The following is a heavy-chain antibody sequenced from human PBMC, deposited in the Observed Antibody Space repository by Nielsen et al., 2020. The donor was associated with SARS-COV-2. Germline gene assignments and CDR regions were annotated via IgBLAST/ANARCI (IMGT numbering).Heavy chain of an antibody. V-gene: IGHV3-7*03. CDR2: IKQDGSEK. D-gene: IGHD5-12*01. CDR1: GFTFSSYW. CDR3: ASSVSGYSGYDSPINYYYYYMDV. J-gene: IGHJ6*03. Sequence: GESLKISCAASGFTFSSYWMGWVRQAPGKGLEWVANIKQDGSEKYYVDSVKGRFTISRDNAKNSLYLQMNSLRAEDTAVYYCASSVSGYSGYDSPINYYYYYMDVWGKGTTVTVSS.